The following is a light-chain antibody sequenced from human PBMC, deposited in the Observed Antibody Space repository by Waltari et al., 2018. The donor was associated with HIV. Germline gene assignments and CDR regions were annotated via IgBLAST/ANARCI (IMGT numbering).Light chain of an antibody. CDR3: QQSYSSPYT. J-gene: IGKJ2*01. Sequence: DIQMTQSPSALAASLRDTVTITCRASQNINNYLNGYQQKPGKAPELLIYAASSLQSGVPSMFSGSGYGTDFTLTISSLQPEDFATYFCQQSYSSPYTFGQGTKLEIK. CDR2: AAS. CDR1: QNINNY. V-gene: IGKV1-39*01.